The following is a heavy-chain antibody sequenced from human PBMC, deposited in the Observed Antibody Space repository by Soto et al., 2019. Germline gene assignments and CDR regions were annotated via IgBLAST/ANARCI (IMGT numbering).Heavy chain of an antibody. V-gene: IGHV3-23*01. CDR3: AKLQGSTFYPFDY. Sequence: PGGSLRLSCAASGFTFNNYAMGWVRQAPGEGLEWVSAISYLDPSAYYADSVKGRFTISRDNSKNTLFLQINSLRVEDSARYYCAKLQGSTFYPFDYWGQGTLVTVSS. CDR1: GFTFNNYA. D-gene: IGHD3-3*02. CDR2: ISYLDPSA. J-gene: IGHJ4*02.